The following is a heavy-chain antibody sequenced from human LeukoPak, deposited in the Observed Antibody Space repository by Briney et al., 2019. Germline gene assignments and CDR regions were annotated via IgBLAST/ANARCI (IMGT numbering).Heavy chain of an antibody. V-gene: IGHV4-30-4*08. Sequence: PSQTLSLTCTVSGGSISSGDYYWSWIRQPPGKGLEWIGYIYYSGSTYYNPSLKSRVTISVDTSKNQFSLKLSSVTAADTAVYYCAREVRGYQLPYYYYYMDVWGKGTTVTVSS. CDR2: IYYSGST. CDR3: AREVRGYQLPYYYYYMDV. CDR1: GGSISSGDYY. J-gene: IGHJ6*03. D-gene: IGHD2-2*01.